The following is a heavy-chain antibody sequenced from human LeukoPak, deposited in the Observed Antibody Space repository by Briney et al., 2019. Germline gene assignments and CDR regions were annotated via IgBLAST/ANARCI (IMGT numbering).Heavy chain of an antibody. CDR2: ISYDGSNK. J-gene: IGHJ4*02. CDR1: GFTFSSYA. Sequence: PGRSLRLSCAASGFTFSSYAMHWVRQAPGKGLEWVAVISYDGSNKYNADSVKGRFTISRDNSKNTLYLQMNSLRAEDTAVYYCAREIVVIKDVSCNDYWGQGTLVTVSS. D-gene: IGHD2-2*01. CDR3: AREIVVIKDVSCNDY. V-gene: IGHV3-30-3*01.